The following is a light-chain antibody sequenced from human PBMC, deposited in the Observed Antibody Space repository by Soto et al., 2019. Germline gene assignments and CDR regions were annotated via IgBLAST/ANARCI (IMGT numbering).Light chain of an antibody. Sequence: EMVLTQSPGTLSLSPGERATLSCRASQSVSSSYLAWYQQKPGQAPRLLIYGASSRATGIPERFSGSGSGTDFTLTISILEPEDFAVYYCQQYGSSLFTFGPGTKVDIK. V-gene: IGKV3-20*01. CDR3: QQYGSSLFT. J-gene: IGKJ3*01. CDR2: GAS. CDR1: QSVSSSY.